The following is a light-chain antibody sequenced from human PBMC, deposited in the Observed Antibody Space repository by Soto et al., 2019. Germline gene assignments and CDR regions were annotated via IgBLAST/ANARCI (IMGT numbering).Light chain of an antibody. CDR1: SSNIGAGYD. V-gene: IGLV1-40*01. J-gene: IGLJ2*01. CDR2: GNS. Sequence: QLVLTQPPSVSGAPGQRVTISCTGSSSNIGAGYDVHWYQQLPGTAPKLLIYGNSNRPSGVPDRFSGSKSGTSASLAITGLQAEDEADYYCQSYDSSLIYVVFGGGTKVTVL. CDR3: QSYDSSLIYVV.